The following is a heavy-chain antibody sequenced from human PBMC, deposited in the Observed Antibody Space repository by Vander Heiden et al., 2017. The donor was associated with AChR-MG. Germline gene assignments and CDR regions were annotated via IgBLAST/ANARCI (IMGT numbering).Heavy chain of an antibody. D-gene: IGHD3-16*02. Sequence: EVQLVESGGGLVQPGGSLRLSCAASGFNFSSYDMHWVRQATGKGLEWVSAIGTAGDTYYPGSVKGRFTISRENAKNSLYLQMNSLRAGDTAVYYCARGEYVWGSYRSYYYYGMDVWGQGTTVTVSS. CDR2: IGTAGDT. V-gene: IGHV3-13*01. CDR1: GFNFSSYD. J-gene: IGHJ6*02. CDR3: ARGEYVWGSYRSYYYYGMDV.